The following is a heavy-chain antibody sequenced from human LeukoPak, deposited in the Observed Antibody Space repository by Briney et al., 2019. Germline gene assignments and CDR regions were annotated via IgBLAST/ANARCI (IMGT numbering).Heavy chain of an antibody. D-gene: IGHD3-16*01. Sequence: PGGSLRLSCAGSGFTLSSYTMNWVRQAPGKGLEWVSGMSSSGTTISYADSVKGRFTISRDNAKNSFFLQMNSLRAEDTAVYYSARGWGGFDYWGQGILVTVSS. J-gene: IGHJ4*02. CDR1: GFTLSSYT. CDR2: MSSSGTTI. V-gene: IGHV3-48*01. CDR3: ARGWGGFDY.